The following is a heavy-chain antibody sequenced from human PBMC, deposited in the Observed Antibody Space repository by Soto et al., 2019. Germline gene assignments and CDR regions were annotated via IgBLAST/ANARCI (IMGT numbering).Heavy chain of an antibody. CDR2: INHSGST. Sequence: SDTLSLTCAVYGGSFSGYYWSWIRQPPGKGLEWIGEINHSGSTNYNPSLKSRVTISVDTSKNQFSPKLSSVTAADTAVYYCARLPHYYDFWSGYYGVGMDVWGQGNMVTVSS. CDR1: GGSFSGYY. V-gene: IGHV4-34*01. CDR3: ARLPHYYDFWSGYYGVGMDV. D-gene: IGHD3-3*01. J-gene: IGHJ6*02.